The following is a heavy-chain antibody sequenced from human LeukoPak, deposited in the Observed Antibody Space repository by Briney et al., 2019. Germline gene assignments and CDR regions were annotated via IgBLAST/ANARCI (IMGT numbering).Heavy chain of an antibody. V-gene: IGHV1-69*01. Sequence: EASVKVSCKASGGTFSSYAISWVRQAPGQGLEWMGGIIPIFGTANYAQKFQGRVTITADESTSTAYMELSSLRSEDTAVYYCARDYLSHYYGMDVWGQGTTVTVSS. J-gene: IGHJ6*02. CDR2: IIPIFGTA. CDR1: GGTFSSYA. CDR3: ARDYLSHYYGMDV.